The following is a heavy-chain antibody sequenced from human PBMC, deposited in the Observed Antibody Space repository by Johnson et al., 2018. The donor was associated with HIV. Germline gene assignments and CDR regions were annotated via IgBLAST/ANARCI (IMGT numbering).Heavy chain of an antibody. CDR2: IRYDGSNK. CDR1: GFTFSSYG. Sequence: QVQLVESGGGVVQPGGSLRLSCAASGFTFSSYGMHWVRQAPGKGLEWVAFIRYDGSNKYYADSVKDRFTISRDNSKKTLYLQMNSLRAEDTAVYYCAKAWEMALGAFDIWGQGTMVTVSS. D-gene: IGHD5-24*01. CDR3: AKAWEMALGAFDI. V-gene: IGHV3-30*02. J-gene: IGHJ3*02.